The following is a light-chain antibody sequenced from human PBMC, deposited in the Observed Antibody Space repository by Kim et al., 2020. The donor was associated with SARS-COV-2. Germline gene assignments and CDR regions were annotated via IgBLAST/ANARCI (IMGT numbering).Light chain of an antibody. CDR2: YDT. CDR3: QVWDSGSDHWV. J-gene: IGLJ3*02. V-gene: IGLV3-21*04. CDR1: DIGTKS. Sequence: APGKTGHITGGGDDIGTKSVHWYQQEPGQAPVLVIYYDTDRPSGIPERFSASNSGSTATLTVSRVEAGDEADYYCQVWDSGSDHWVFGGGTKLTVL.